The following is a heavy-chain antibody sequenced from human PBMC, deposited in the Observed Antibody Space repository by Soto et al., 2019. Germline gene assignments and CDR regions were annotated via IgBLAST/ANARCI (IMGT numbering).Heavy chain of an antibody. CDR1: GFTFSSYS. Sequence: GGSLRLSCAASGFTFSSYSMNWVRQAPGKGLEWVSSISSSSSYIYYADSVKGRFTISRDNAKNSLYLQMNSLRAEDTAVYYCARDRGYSVATGHYYYGMDVWGQGTTVTVSS. CDR2: ISSSSSYI. V-gene: IGHV3-21*01. J-gene: IGHJ6*02. CDR3: ARDRGYSVATGHYYYGMDV. D-gene: IGHD5-12*01.